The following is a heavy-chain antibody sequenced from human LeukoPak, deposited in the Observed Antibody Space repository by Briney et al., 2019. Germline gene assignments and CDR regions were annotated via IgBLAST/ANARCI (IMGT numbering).Heavy chain of an antibody. V-gene: IGHV4-61*02. CDR1: GGSISSGSYY. CDR3: AREAYSSGWRLYYYYYMDV. Sequence: PSETLSLTCTVSGGSISSGSYYWSWIRQPAGKGLEWIGRIYTSGSTNYNPSLKSRVTISVDTSKNQFSLKLSSVTAADTAVYYCAREAYSSGWRLYYYYYMDVWGKGTTVTISS. CDR2: IYTSGST. D-gene: IGHD6-19*01. J-gene: IGHJ6*03.